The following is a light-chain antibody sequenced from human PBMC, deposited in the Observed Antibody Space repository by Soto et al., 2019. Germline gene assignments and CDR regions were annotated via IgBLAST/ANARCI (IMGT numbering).Light chain of an antibody. Sequence: AIQLTQSPSSLSASVGDRVTITCLARQGISSALAWYQQKQGKSPNLLIYEVSSLESGVPSRFSDNGPQTDFPLTISSLQPNAFKSYYCQQFNNYPAHTFGGGTKMEIK. CDR1: QGISSA. CDR2: EVS. CDR3: QQFNNYPAHT. V-gene: IGKV1D-13*01. J-gene: IGKJ4*01.